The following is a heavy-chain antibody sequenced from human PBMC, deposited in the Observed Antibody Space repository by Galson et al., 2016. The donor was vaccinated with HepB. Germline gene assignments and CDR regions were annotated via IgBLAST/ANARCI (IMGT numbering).Heavy chain of an antibody. D-gene: IGHD3-16*01. Sequence: SETLSLTCAVYGGSFSGYYWTWIRQAPGKGLDWIGEINHSGSTDYNPSLKSRVTISVDMSKNQFSLKLSSVTAADTALYYCARRNDYEYFWGRSRQWSTFKTVFPPRGGMD. V-gene: IGHV4-34*01. CDR3: ARRNDYEYFWGRSRQWSTFKTVFPPRGGMD. CDR2: INHSGST. J-gene: IGHJ6*01. CDR1: GGSFSGYY.